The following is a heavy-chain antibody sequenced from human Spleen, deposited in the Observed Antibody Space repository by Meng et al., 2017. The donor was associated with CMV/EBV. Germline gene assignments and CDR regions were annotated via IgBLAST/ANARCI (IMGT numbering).Heavy chain of an antibody. CDR2: IGRSGGSI. Sequence: GESLKISCSASGFTFSDFYMSWIRQAPGKGLEWLSYIGRSGGSICYADSVKGRFTISRDNAKNSIYLQMDSLGADDTATYYCGRPPGDWGQGTLVTVSS. D-gene: IGHD7-27*01. CDR1: GFTFSDFY. J-gene: IGHJ4*02. V-gene: IGHV3-11*01. CDR3: GRPPGD.